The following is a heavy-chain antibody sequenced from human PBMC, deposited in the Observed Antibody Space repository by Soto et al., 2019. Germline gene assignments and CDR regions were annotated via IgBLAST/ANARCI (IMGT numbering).Heavy chain of an antibody. CDR3: ARGADSKVQWLVHFDY. D-gene: IGHD6-19*01. V-gene: IGHV3-21*01. CDR2: ISSSSSYI. CDR1: GFTFSSYS. Sequence: PGGSLRLSCVASGFTFSSYSMNWVRQAPGKGLEWVSSISSSSSYIYYADSVKGRFTISRDNAKNSLYLQMNSLRAEDTAVYYCARGADSKVQWLVHFDYWGQGTLVTVSS. J-gene: IGHJ4*02.